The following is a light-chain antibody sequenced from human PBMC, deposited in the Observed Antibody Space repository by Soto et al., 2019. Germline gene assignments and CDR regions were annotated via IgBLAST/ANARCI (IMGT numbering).Light chain of an antibody. Sequence: ELVMTQSPATLSVSPGERATLSCRASQSVSSNLAWYQQKPGQAPRLLIYGASTRATGIPARFSGSGSGTEFTLTISSLQSEDFAVYYCQQYNNCPWTFGQGTKVEIK. J-gene: IGKJ1*01. CDR2: GAS. CDR3: QQYNNCPWT. CDR1: QSVSSN. V-gene: IGKV3-15*01.